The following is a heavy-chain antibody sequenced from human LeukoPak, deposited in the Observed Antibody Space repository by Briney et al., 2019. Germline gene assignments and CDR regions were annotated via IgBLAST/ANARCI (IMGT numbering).Heavy chain of an antibody. J-gene: IGHJ4*02. D-gene: IGHD3-9*01. CDR3: ARDPAYDILTGYYNGNFDY. Sequence: GASVKVSCKASGYTFTGYYMHWVRQAPGQGLEWMGWINPNSGGTNYAQKFQGRVTMTRDTSISTAYMELSSLRSEDTAVYYCARDPAYDILTGYYNGNFDYWGQGTLVTASS. CDR1: GYTFTGYY. V-gene: IGHV1-2*02. CDR2: INPNSGGT.